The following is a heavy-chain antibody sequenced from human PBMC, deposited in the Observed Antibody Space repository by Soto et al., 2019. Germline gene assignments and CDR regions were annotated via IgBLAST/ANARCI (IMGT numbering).Heavy chain of an antibody. CDR2: IIPIFGTA. Sequence: GASVKVSCKASGGTFSSYAISWVRQAPGQGLEWMGGIIPIFGTANYAQKFQGRVTITADESTSTAYMELSSLRSEDTAVYYCARDRAPYGDYFDYWGQGTLVTVSS. CDR1: GGTFSSYA. D-gene: IGHD4-17*01. V-gene: IGHV1-69*13. CDR3: ARDRAPYGDYFDY. J-gene: IGHJ4*02.